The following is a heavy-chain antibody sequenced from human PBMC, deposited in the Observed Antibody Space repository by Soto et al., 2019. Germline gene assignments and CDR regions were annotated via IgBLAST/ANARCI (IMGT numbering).Heavy chain of an antibody. CDR2: TYYRSKWYN. J-gene: IGHJ4*02. CDR1: GDSVSSNSAA. Sequence: SPTLSLTCAISGDSVSSNSAAWNWIRQSPSRGLEWLGRTYYRSKWYNDYAVSVRSRITINPDTSKNHFSLQLNSVTPEDTAVYYCARLEPGGSGAGGDYWGQGTLVTVSS. CDR3: ARLEPGGSGAGGDY. V-gene: IGHV6-1*01. D-gene: IGHD6-19*01.